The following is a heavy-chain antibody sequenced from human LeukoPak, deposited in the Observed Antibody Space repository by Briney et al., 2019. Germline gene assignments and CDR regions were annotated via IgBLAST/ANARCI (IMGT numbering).Heavy chain of an antibody. D-gene: IGHD3-22*01. CDR1: GITLSNYG. V-gene: IGHV3-23*01. J-gene: IGHJ4*02. CDR2: ISGSGGST. CDR3: AKRGVVIRVILVGFHKEAYYFDS. Sequence: GSLRLSCAVSGITLSNYGMNWVRQAPGKGLEWVAGISGSGGSTNYADSVKGRFTISRDNSKNTLYLQMNSLRAEDTAVYFCAKRGVVIRVILVGFHKEAYYFDSWGQGALVTVSS.